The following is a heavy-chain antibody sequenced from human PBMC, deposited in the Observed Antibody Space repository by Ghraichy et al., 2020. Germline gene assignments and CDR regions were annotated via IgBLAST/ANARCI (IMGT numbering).Heavy chain of an antibody. CDR3: AKAAQYQLLYPYLRVGMDV. CDR2: ISGNGGST. J-gene: IGHJ6*02. Sequence: GGSLRLSCAASGFTFSSYAMSWVRQAPGKGLEWVSAISGNGGSTYYADSVKGRFTISRDNSKNTLYLQMNSLRAEDTAVYYCAKAAQYQLLYPYLRVGMDVWGQGTTVTVSS. CDR1: GFTFSSYA. V-gene: IGHV3-23*01. D-gene: IGHD2-2*02.